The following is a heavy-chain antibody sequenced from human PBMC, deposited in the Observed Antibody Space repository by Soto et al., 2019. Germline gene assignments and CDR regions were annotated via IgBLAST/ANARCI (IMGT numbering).Heavy chain of an antibody. CDR2: ITGSGRTT. CDR1: GFTFSSYA. J-gene: IGHJ6*03. Sequence: EVYLLESGGGLVQPGGSLRLSCAAPGFTFSSYAVSWVRQAPGKGLEWVSVITGSGRTTYYADSVKGRFTISRDNPANMLYLQMNSLRAADTDTYYCARSAWNIDTDNYVDVWGEGTTVTVSS. CDR3: ARSAWNIDTDNYVDV. D-gene: IGHD1-1*01. V-gene: IGHV3-23*01.